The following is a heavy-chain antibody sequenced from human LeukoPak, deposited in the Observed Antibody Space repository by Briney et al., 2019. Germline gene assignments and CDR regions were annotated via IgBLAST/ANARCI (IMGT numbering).Heavy chain of an antibody. V-gene: IGHV3-9*01. CDR2: ISWNSGSI. Sequence: GGSLRLSCAASGFTFDDYAMHWVRQAPGKGLEWVSGISWNSGSIGYADSVKGRFTISRDNAKNSLYLQTNSLRAEDTALYYCAKDIGPYCSGGSCSLDYWGQGTLVTVSS. J-gene: IGHJ4*02. D-gene: IGHD2-15*01. CDR3: AKDIGPYCSGGSCSLDY. CDR1: GFTFDDYA.